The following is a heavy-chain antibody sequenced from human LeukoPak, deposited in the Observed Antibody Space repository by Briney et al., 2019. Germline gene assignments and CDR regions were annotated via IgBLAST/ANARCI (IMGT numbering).Heavy chain of an antibody. CDR3: ASLLRSYYDILTGYYNGYYYYMDV. J-gene: IGHJ6*03. Sequence: GASVKVSCKASGGTFSSYAISWVRQAPGQGLEWMGGIIPIFGTANHAQKFQGRVTITADESTSTAYMELSSLRSEDTAVYYCASLLRSYYDILTGYYNGYYYYMDVWGKGTTVTISS. V-gene: IGHV1-69*13. CDR2: IIPIFGTA. CDR1: GGTFSSYA. D-gene: IGHD3-9*01.